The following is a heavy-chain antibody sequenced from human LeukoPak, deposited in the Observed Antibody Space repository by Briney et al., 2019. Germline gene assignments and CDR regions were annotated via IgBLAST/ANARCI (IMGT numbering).Heavy chain of an antibody. Sequence: NHAGTTDYNPSLKSRVTISVDTSKNQFSPKLNSVTAADTAVYYCARGIDSGSSFDYWGQGTLVTVSS. CDR3: ARGIDSGSSFDY. D-gene: IGHD1-26*01. CDR2: NHAGTT. V-gene: IGHV4-34*01. J-gene: IGHJ4*02.